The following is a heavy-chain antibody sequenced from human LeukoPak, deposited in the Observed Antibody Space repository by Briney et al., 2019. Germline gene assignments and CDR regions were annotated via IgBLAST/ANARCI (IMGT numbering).Heavy chain of an antibody. CDR1: VYTFNAYY. V-gene: IGHV1-2*02. CDR3: AILRLSTGLWWFFDL. J-gene: IGHJ2*01. D-gene: IGHD2-8*02. Sequence: ASVKVSCKASVYTFNAYYLHWVRQAPGQGREWMGWINPNSGDTKYAQKFQGRVTMTGDTSISTAYMELRRLRFDDTPVYYCAILRLSTGLWWFFDLWGRGTLVTVSS. CDR2: INPNSGDT.